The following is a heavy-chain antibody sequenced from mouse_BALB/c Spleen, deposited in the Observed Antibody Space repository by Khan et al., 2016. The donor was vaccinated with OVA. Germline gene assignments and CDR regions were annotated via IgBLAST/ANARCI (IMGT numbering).Heavy chain of an antibody. V-gene: IGHV1S41*01. J-gene: IGHJ4*01. CDR2: VSPGSGSP. CDR3: TSSNDSGNSLYAMVY. D-gene: IGHD1-1*01. Sequence: DLVKPGASVKLSCKASGYTFTSYWINWIKQRPGQGLEWIGRVSPGSGSPYYNEIFKGKATVTVDKSSSTAYIQLNSLPSEDSASYLCTSSNDSGNSLYAMVYWGQGTSVTVTS. CDR1: GYTFTSYW.